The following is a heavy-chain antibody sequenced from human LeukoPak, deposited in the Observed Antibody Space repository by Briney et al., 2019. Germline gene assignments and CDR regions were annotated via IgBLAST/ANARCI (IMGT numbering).Heavy chain of an antibody. CDR2: INTNTGNP. V-gene: IGHV7-4-1*02. Sequence: ASVKFSCKATGYTFTSYAMNWVRQAPGQGIEWMGWINTNTGNPTYAQGFTGRFVFSLDTSVSTAYLQISSLTAEDTAVYFCARDAGAVKQWPVHDYYYYMDVWGKGTTVTVSS. J-gene: IGHJ6*03. CDR3: ARDAGAVKQWPVHDYYYYMDV. CDR1: GYTFTSYA. D-gene: IGHD6-19*01.